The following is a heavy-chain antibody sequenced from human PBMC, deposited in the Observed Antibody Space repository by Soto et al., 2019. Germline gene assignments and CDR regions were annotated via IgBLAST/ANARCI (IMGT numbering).Heavy chain of an antibody. Sequence: PSETLSLTCAVSGYSISSSYYWSWIRQPPGKGLEWIGYIYYSGSTNYNPSLKSRVTISVDTSKNQFSLKLSSVTAADTAVYYCARGRRHNWFDPWGQGTLVTVSS. J-gene: IGHJ5*02. CDR2: IYYSGST. V-gene: IGHV4-61*01. CDR3: ARGRRHNWFDP. CDR1: GYSISSSYY.